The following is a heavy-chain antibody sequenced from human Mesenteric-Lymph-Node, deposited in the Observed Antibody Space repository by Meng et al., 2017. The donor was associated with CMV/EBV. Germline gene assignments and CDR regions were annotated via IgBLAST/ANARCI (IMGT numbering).Heavy chain of an antibody. CDR1: GFTFSSYW. CDR2: IKQDGSEK. CDR3: ARIAVADPFDY. Sequence: GESLKISCAASGFTFSSYWMSWVRQAPGKGLEWVANIKQDGSEKYYVDSVKGRFTISRDNAKNSLYLQMNSLRAEDTAIYYCARIAVADPFDYWGQGTLVTVSS. J-gene: IGHJ4*02. V-gene: IGHV3-7*01. D-gene: IGHD6-19*01.